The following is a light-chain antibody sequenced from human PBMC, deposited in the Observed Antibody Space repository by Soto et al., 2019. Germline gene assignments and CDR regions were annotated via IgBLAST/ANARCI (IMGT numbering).Light chain of an antibody. V-gene: IGLV3-21*02. CDR2: DDS. CDR3: QVWDSSSDHYV. Sequence: SYELPQPPSVSVAPGQTARLTCGGDNIGTKSVHWYQQKPGQAPVLVVYDDSDRPSGIPERFSGSNSGTTATLTISRVEAGDEADYYCQVWDSSSDHYVFGTGTKVTVL. J-gene: IGLJ1*01. CDR1: NIGTKS.